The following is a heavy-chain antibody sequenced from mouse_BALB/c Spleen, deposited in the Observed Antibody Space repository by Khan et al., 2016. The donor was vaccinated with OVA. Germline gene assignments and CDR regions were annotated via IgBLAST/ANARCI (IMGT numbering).Heavy chain of an antibody. D-gene: IGHD1-2*01. CDR1: GYSITSGYG. J-gene: IGHJ2*01. V-gene: IGHV3-2*02. Sequence: VQLKESGPGLVKPSQSLSLTCTVTGYSITSGYGWNLIRQFPGNKLEWMGYISYSGSTNYNPSLKSRISITRDTSKNQFFLQLNSVTTEDTATYYSARTARMKYWGQGTTLTVSS. CDR3: ARTARMKY. CDR2: ISYSGST.